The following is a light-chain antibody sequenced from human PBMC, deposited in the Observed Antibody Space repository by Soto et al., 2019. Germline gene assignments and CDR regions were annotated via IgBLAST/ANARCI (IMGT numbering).Light chain of an antibody. CDR3: QQRSNWPPWT. CDR1: QTVRNNY. Sequence: VMLKQSPGTPSLSPGERATLSCRASQTVRNNYLAWYQQKPGQAPRLLIYDASSRATGIPDRFSGGGSGTDFTLTISSLEPEDFAVYYCQQRSNWPPWTFGQGTKVDIK. J-gene: IGKJ1*01. CDR2: DAS. V-gene: IGKV3D-20*02.